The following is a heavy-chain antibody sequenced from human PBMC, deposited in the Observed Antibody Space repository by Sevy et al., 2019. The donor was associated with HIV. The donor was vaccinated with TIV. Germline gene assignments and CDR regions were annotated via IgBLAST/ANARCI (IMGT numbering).Heavy chain of an antibody. V-gene: IGHV3-23*01. Sequence: GGSLSLSCAASGFTFSSYAMSWVRQAPGKGLEWVSAISGSGGSTYYADSVKGRFTISRDNSKNTLYLQMNSLRAEDTAVYYCAKDGNTMVRGVINDAFDIWGQGTMVTVSS. J-gene: IGHJ3*02. CDR2: ISGSGGST. CDR3: AKDGNTMVRGVINDAFDI. D-gene: IGHD3-10*01. CDR1: GFTFSSYA.